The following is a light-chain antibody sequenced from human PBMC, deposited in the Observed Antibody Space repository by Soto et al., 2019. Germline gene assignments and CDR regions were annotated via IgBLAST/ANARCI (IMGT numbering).Light chain of an antibody. Sequence: QSALTQPASVSGSPGQSITISCTGTSSDVGGYNYFSWYQQHPGKAPKHMIYDVTNRPSGVSNRFSGSKSGNTASLTISGLQAEDEADYYCSSYTSSSTLVFGGGTKLTAL. J-gene: IGLJ2*01. CDR2: DVT. V-gene: IGLV2-14*01. CDR1: SSDVGGYNY. CDR3: SSYTSSSTLV.